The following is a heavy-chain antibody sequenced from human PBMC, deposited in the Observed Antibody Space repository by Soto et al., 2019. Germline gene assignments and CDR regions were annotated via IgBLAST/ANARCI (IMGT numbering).Heavy chain of an antibody. D-gene: IGHD2-15*01. CDR3: ARGPGGPDGPGDY. CDR2: FDPEDGET. V-gene: IGHV1-24*01. CDR1: GYTLTELS. Sequence: ASVKVSCKVSGYTLTELSMHWVRQAPGKGLEWMGGFDPEDGETIYAQKFQGRVTITKDTSTDTAYMELSSLRSEDTAVYYCARGPGGPDGPGDYWGQGTLVTVSS. J-gene: IGHJ4*02.